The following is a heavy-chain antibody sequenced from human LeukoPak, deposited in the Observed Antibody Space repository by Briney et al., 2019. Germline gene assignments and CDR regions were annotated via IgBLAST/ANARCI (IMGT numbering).Heavy chain of an antibody. Sequence: GGSLRLSCAASGFTFSSYAMHWVRQAPGKGLEWVAVISYDGSNKYYADSVKGRFTISRDNSKNTLYLQMNSLRAEDTAVYYCARVALISAVTSFFDHWGQGTLVTVSS. CDR1: GFTFSSYA. V-gene: IGHV3-30-3*01. CDR2: ISYDGSNK. D-gene: IGHD4-17*01. CDR3: ARVALISAVTSFFDH. J-gene: IGHJ4*02.